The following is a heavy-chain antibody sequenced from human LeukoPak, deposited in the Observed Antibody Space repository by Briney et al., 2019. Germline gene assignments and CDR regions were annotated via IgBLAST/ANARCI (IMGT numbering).Heavy chain of an antibody. Sequence: GGSLRLSCAASGFTFSSYAMHWVRQAPGKGLEWVAVISYDGSNKYYADSVKGRFTISRDNSKNTLYLQMNSLRAEDTAVYYCAGITMIVVTWGQGTLVTVSS. CDR2: ISYDGSNK. V-gene: IGHV3-30-3*01. D-gene: IGHD3-22*01. J-gene: IGHJ5*02. CDR3: AGITMIVVT. CDR1: GFTFSSYA.